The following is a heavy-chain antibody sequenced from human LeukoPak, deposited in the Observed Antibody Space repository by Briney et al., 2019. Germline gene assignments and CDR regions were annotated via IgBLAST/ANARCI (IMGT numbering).Heavy chain of an antibody. V-gene: IGHV3-23*01. D-gene: IGHD6-19*01. CDR3: AKSGDSSGWYAGSFDY. CDR1: GFTFSSYA. CDR2: ISGSGGST. Sequence: GGSLRLSCAASGFTFSSYAMSWVRQAPRKGLEWVSAISGSGGSTYYADSVKGRFTISRDNSKNTLSLQMNSLRAEDTAVYYCAKSGDSSGWYAGSFDYWGQGILVTVSS. J-gene: IGHJ4*02.